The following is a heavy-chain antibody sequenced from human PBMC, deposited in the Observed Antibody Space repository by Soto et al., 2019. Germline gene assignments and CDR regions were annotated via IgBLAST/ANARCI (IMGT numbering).Heavy chain of an antibody. V-gene: IGHV1-18*04. Sequence: ASVKVSCKASGYTFTSYGISWVRQAPGQGLEWMGWISAYNGNTNYAQKLQGRVTMTTDTSTSTAYMELRSPRSDDTAVYYCAKTVTTNYYYYGMDVWGQGTTVTVSS. CDR1: GYTFTSYG. CDR3: AKTVTTNYYYYGMDV. D-gene: IGHD4-4*01. J-gene: IGHJ6*02. CDR2: ISAYNGNT.